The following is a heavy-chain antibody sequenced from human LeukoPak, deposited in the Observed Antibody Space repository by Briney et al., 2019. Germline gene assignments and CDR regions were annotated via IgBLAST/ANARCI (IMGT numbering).Heavy chain of an antibody. J-gene: IGHJ4*02. V-gene: IGHV1-24*01. D-gene: IGHD5-12*01. Sequence: ASVKVSCEVSGYTLTELSMNWVRQAPGKGLEWMGGFDPEDGETIYAQKFQGRVTMTEDTSTDTAYMELSSLRSEDTAVYYCATVASGYETYLGYWGQGTLVTVSS. CDR2: FDPEDGET. CDR1: GYTLTELS. CDR3: ATVASGYETYLGY.